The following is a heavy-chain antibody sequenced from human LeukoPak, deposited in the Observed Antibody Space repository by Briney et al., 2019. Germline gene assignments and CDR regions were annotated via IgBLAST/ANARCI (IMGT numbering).Heavy chain of an antibody. Sequence: GRSLRLSCAASGFTFDDYAMHWVRQAPGKGLEWVSGISWSSGSIGYADSVKGRFTISRDNAKNSLYLQMNSLRAEDMALYYCAKGYSSSWYGLPHPYYFDYWGQGTLVAVSS. CDR2: ISWSSGSI. CDR1: GFTFDDYA. J-gene: IGHJ4*02. V-gene: IGHV3-9*03. CDR3: AKGYSSSWYGLPHPYYFDY. D-gene: IGHD6-13*01.